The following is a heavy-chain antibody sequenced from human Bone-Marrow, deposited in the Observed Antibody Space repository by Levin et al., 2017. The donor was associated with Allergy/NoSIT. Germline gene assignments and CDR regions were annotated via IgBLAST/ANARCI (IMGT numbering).Heavy chain of an antibody. Sequence: GGSLRLSCAASGFTFSSYSMNWVRQAPGKGLEWVSYISSSSSTIYYADSVKGRFTISRDNAKNSLYLQMNSLRAEDTAVYYCASFYYYGSGSSAADGMDVWGQGTTVTVSS. V-gene: IGHV3-48*04. CDR2: ISSSSSTI. D-gene: IGHD3-10*01. CDR1: GFTFSSYS. J-gene: IGHJ6*02. CDR3: ASFYYYGSGSSAADGMDV.